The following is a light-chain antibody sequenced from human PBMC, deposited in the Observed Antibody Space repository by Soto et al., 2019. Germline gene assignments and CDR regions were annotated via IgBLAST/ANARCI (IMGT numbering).Light chain of an antibody. J-gene: IGLJ3*02. Sequence: QSGLTQPASVSGSPGQSITISCTGTSGDIGAYNHVSWFQQHPGKATKLLIHEVTNRPSGVPDRFSASKSGNTASLTISGLQAEDEADYYCFSYKGGSAPWVFGGGTKLTVL. CDR3: FSYKGGSAPWV. V-gene: IGLV2-14*01. CDR1: SGDIGAYNH. CDR2: EVT.